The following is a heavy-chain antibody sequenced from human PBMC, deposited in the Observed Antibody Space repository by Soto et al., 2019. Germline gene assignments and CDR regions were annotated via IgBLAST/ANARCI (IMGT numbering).Heavy chain of an antibody. J-gene: IGHJ4*02. CDR2: INPSGGST. Sequence: QVQLVQSGAEVKKPGASVKVSCKASGYSFTSYYMHWVRQAPGQGLEWMGIINPSGGSTSYAQKLQGRVTMPRNTSTSTVYMELSRLRSEDTAVYYCATETTVTRWGYFDYWGQGTLVTLSS. V-gene: IGHV1-46*03. CDR3: ATETTVTRWGYFDY. CDR1: GYSFTSYY. D-gene: IGHD4-17*01.